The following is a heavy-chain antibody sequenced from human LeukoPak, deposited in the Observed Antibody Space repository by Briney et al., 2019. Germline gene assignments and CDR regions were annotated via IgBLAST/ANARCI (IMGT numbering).Heavy chain of an antibody. Sequence: GGSLRLSCVAAGFTFSTYWMHWVRQAPGKGLLWVSRLSGDGSSTKYADSLKGRFTISRDNARNTLYLQMNSLRAENTAVYYCARDRYYGMDVWGQGTTVTVSS. CDR2: LSGDGSST. V-gene: IGHV3-74*03. CDR1: GFTFSTYW. J-gene: IGHJ6*02. CDR3: ARDRYYGMDV.